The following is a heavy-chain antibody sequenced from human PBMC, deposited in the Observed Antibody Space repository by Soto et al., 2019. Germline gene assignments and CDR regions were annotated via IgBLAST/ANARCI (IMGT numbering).Heavy chain of an antibody. CDR3: ARDGMPDDFWSGPDNRCDH. J-gene: IGHJ5*02. D-gene: IGHD3-3*01. CDR2: IWYDGSNK. Sequence: GVSLILSCAASGFTFSSYGMHWVRQAPGKGLEWVAVIWYDGSNKYYADSVKGRFTISRDNSKNTLYLQMNSLRAEDTAVYYWARDGMPDDFWSGPDNRCDHWGHGTRVT. CDR1: GFTFSSYG. V-gene: IGHV3-33*01.